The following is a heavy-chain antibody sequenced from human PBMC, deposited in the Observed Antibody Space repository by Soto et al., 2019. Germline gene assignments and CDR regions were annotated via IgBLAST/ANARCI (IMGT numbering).Heavy chain of an antibody. CDR3: AREDVVVPAAMDGWFDP. D-gene: IGHD2-2*01. J-gene: IGHJ5*02. CDR2: ISAYNGNT. V-gene: IGHV1-18*01. Sequence: ASVKVSCKASGYTFTSYGISWVRQAPGQGLEWMGWISAYNGNTNYAQKLQGRVTMTTDTSTSTAYMELRSLRSEDTAVYYCAREDVVVPAAMDGWFDPWGQGTLVTVSS. CDR1: GYTFTSYG.